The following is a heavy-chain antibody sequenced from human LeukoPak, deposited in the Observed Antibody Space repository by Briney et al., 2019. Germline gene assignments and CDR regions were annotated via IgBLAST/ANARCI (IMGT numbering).Heavy chain of an antibody. CDR3: AKSLRNGSGWASDY. V-gene: IGHV3-9*01. CDR1: GLTFDVYA. Sequence: PGRSPRLSCAASGLTFDVYAVHWVRQAPGKGLEWVSGITWSNGEIAYADSVKGRFTISRDNAKNSLYLQMNSLRTEDTAVYYCAKSLRNGSGWASDYWGQGTLVTVSS. J-gene: IGHJ4*02. CDR2: ITWSNGEI. D-gene: IGHD6-25*01.